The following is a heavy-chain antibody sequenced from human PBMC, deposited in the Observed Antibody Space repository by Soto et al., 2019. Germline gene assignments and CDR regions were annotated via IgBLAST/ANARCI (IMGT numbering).Heavy chain of an antibody. CDR1: GFTFSSYS. V-gene: IGHV3-48*02. Sequence: GGSLRLSCAASGFTFSSYSMNWVRQAPGKGLEWVSYISSSSSTIYYADSVKGRFTISRDNAKNSLYLQMNSLRDEDTAVYYCARDSSGGYDILTGLYGMDVWGQGTTVTVSS. D-gene: IGHD3-9*01. CDR3: ARDSSGGYDILTGLYGMDV. CDR2: ISSSSSTI. J-gene: IGHJ6*02.